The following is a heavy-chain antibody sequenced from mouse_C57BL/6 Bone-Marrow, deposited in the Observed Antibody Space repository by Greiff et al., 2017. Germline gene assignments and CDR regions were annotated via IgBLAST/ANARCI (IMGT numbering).Heavy chain of an antibody. V-gene: IGHV1-26*01. CDR3: TAQATWDYAMDY. CDR2: INPNNGGT. D-gene: IGHD3-2*02. J-gene: IGHJ4*01. CDR1: GYTFTDYY. Sequence: EVQLQQSGPELVKPGASVKISCKASGYTFTDYYMNWVKQSHGKSLEWIGDINPNNGGTSYNQKFKGKATLTVDKSSSTAYMELRSLTSEDSAVYYCTAQATWDYAMDYWGQGTSVTVSS.